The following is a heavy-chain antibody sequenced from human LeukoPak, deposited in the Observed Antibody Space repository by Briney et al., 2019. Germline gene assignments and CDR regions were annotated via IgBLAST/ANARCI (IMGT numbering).Heavy chain of an antibody. CDR2: IIPIHGIA. Sequence: SVKVSCKASGGTFSSYAISWVRQAPGQGLEWMGRIIPIHGIANYAQKFQGRVTITADKSTSTAYMELSSLRSEDTAVYYCARQPFREMVVVTGIWGQGTMVTVSS. CDR3: ARQPFREMVVVTGI. CDR1: GGTFSSYA. J-gene: IGHJ3*02. V-gene: IGHV1-69*04. D-gene: IGHD2-21*02.